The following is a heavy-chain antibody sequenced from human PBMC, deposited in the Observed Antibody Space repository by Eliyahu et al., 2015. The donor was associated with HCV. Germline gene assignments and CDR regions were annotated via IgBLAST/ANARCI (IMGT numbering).Heavy chain of an antibody. D-gene: IGHD2-21*01. Sequence: TLSLTCTVSGGSISSSSYYWGWIRQPPGKGLEWIGSIYYSGSTYYNPSLKSRVTISVDTSKNQFSLKLSSVTAADTAVYYCARRPTGDTLEYYYYMDVWGKGTTVTVSS. CDR3: ARRPTGDTLEYYYYMDV. J-gene: IGHJ6*03. CDR1: GGSISSSSYY. CDR2: IYYSGST. V-gene: IGHV4-39*01.